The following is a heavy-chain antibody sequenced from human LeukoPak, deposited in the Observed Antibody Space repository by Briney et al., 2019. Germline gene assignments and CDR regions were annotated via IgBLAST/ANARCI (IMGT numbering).Heavy chain of an antibody. J-gene: IGHJ4*02. V-gene: IGHV3-21*01. CDR1: GFTFSSYS. Sequence: GGSLRLSCAASGFTFSSYSMNWVRQAPGKGLEWVSSISSSSSYIYYADSVKGRFTISRDNAKNSLYLQMNSLRAEDTAVYYCARGYWGSSYYFDYWGQGTLVTVSS. CDR3: ARGYWGSSYYFDY. CDR2: ISSSSSYI. D-gene: IGHD3-16*01.